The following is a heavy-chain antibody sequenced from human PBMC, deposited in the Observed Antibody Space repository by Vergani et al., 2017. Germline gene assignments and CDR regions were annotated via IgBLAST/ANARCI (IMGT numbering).Heavy chain of an antibody. J-gene: IGHJ4*02. V-gene: IGHV3-23*01. Sequence: EVQLLESGGGLVQPGGSLRLSCVASGFTFSSYAMSWVRQAPGKGLEWVSAITGRGGATYYADSVKGRFTISRDNSKNTLYLQMNSLRAEDTAVYYCAKRYDSSGYYYFDYWGQGTLVTVSS. CDR1: GFTFSSYA. CDR3: AKRYDSSGYYYFDY. D-gene: IGHD3-22*01. CDR2: ITGRGGAT.